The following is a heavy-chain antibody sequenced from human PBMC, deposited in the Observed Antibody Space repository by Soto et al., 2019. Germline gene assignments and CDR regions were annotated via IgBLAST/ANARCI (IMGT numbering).Heavy chain of an antibody. Sequence: SETLSLTCTVSGGSISSGGYYWSWIRQHPGKGLEWIGYIYYSGSTYYNPSLKSRVTISVDTSKNQFSLKLSSVTAADTAVYYCARGTNYYDSSGYYPPRFDYWGQGTMVTVSA. V-gene: IGHV4-31*03. D-gene: IGHD3-22*01. CDR3: ARGTNYYDSSGYYPPRFDY. CDR2: IYYSGST. J-gene: IGHJ4*02. CDR1: GGSISSGGYY.